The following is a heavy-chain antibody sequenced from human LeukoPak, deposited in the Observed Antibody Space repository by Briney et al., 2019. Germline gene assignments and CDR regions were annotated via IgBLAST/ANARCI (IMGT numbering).Heavy chain of an antibody. J-gene: IGHJ3*02. D-gene: IGHD2-15*01. CDR3: ARDWEGYCSGGSCGENAFDI. V-gene: IGHV3-21*01. Sequence: GGSLRLSCAASGFTFSSYSMNWVRQAPGKGLKWVSSISSSSSYIYYADSVKGRFTISRDNAKNSLYLQMNILRAEDTAVYYCARDWEGYCSGGSCGENAFDIWGQGTMVTVSS. CDR2: ISSSSSYI. CDR1: GFTFSSYS.